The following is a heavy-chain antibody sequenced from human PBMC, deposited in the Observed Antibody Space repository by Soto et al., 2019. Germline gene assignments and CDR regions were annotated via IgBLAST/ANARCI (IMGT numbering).Heavy chain of an antibody. CDR1: GFTFSSYA. V-gene: IGHV3-33*08. CDR3: ARDTEYSSSYHFDY. Sequence: QVQLVESGGGVVQPGRSLRLSCAASGFTFSSYAMHWVRQAPGKGLEWVAVIWYDGSNKYYADSVKGRFTISRDNSKNTLYLQMNSLRAEDTAVYYCARDTEYSSSYHFDYWGQGTLVTVSS. J-gene: IGHJ4*02. D-gene: IGHD6-6*01. CDR2: IWYDGSNK.